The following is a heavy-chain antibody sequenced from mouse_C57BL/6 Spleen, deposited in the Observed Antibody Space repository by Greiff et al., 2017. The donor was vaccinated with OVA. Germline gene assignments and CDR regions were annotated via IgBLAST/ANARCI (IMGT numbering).Heavy chain of an antibody. Sequence: EVQLVESGGGLVKPGGSLKLSCAASGFTFSSYTMSWVRQTPEKRLEWVATISGGGGNTYYPDSVKGRFTISRDNAKNTLYLQMSSLRSEVTALYYCARAYYGSLDYWGQGTTLTVSS. J-gene: IGHJ2*01. CDR3: ARAYYGSLDY. CDR1: GFTFSSYT. V-gene: IGHV5-9*01. D-gene: IGHD1-1*01. CDR2: ISGGGGNT.